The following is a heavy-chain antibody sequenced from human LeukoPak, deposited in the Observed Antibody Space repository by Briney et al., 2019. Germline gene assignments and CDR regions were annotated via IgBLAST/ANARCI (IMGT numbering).Heavy chain of an antibody. V-gene: IGHV4-59*12. J-gene: IGHJ3*02. D-gene: IGHD3-22*01. CDR2: IYYSGST. Sequence: SETLSLTCTVSGGSISSYYWSWIRQPPGKGLEWIGYIYYSGSTNYNPSLKSRVTMSVDTSKNQFSLKLSSVTAADTAVYYCAKYYYDSSGWPTGAFDIWGQGTMVTVSS. CDR1: GGSISSYY. CDR3: AKYYYDSSGWPTGAFDI.